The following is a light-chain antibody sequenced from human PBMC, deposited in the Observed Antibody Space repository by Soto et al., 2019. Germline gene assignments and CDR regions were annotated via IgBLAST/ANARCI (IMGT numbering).Light chain of an antibody. V-gene: IGKV1-39*01. Sequence: DIQMTQSPSSLSASVGDRVTITCRASQSIRSHLNWFQQKPGKAPKLLIYGASTLQSGVPSGFSGSESGTDFTLTITSLQPEDFATYYCQQYYSFPWTFGQGTKVDIK. J-gene: IGKJ1*01. CDR1: QSIRSH. CDR3: QQYYSFPWT. CDR2: GAS.